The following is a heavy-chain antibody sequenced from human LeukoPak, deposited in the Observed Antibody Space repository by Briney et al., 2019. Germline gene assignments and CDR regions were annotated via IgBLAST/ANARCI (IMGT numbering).Heavy chain of an antibody. CDR2: ISGSGGST. CDR3: AKDYYDRRGYYYGMDV. J-gene: IGHJ6*02. Sequence: GGSLRLSCAASGSTFSTYAMAWVRQAPGKGLEWVSGISGSGGSTYYADSVKGRFTISRDNSRNTLYLQMNSLRAEDTAVYYCAKDYYDRRGYYYGMDVWGQGTTVTVSS. CDR1: GSTFSTYA. V-gene: IGHV3-23*01. D-gene: IGHD3-22*01.